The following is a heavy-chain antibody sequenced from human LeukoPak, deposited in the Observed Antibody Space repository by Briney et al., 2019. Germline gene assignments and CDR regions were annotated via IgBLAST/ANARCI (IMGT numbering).Heavy chain of an antibody. D-gene: IGHD6-6*01. V-gene: IGHV3-21*01. J-gene: IGHJ6*03. Sequence: PGGSLRLSCSVSGFTFINYAMNWVRQAPGKGLDWVSAISQLGDYIYYAGSVKGRFTISRDNAKNSLYLQMNSLRAEDTAVYYCARDRLSRIAARRYYYHYMDVWGKGTTVTVSS. CDR2: ISQLGDYI. CDR1: GFTFINYA. CDR3: ARDRLSRIAARRYYYHYMDV.